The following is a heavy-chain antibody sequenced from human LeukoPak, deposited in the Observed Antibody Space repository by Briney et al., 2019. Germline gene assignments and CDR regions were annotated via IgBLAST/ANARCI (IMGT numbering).Heavy chain of an antibody. CDR3: ASFAREGVVVTHFDY. Sequence: SETLSLTCTVSGGSISSFYWSWIRQPPGKGLEWIGEINHSGSTNYNPSLKSRVTISVDTSKNQFSLKLSSVTAADTAVYYCASFAREGVVVTHFDYWGQGTLVTVSS. CDR1: GGSISSFY. V-gene: IGHV4-34*01. CDR2: INHSGST. J-gene: IGHJ4*02. D-gene: IGHD3-22*01.